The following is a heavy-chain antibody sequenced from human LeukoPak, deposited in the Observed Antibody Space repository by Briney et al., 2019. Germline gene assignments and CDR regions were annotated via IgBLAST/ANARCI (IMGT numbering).Heavy chain of an antibody. CDR3: ARQKAIGVEAYYYYGMDV. CDR2: IYYSGST. J-gene: IGHJ6*02. V-gene: IGHV4-39*01. Sequence: SETLSLTCTVSGGSISSSSYYWGWIRQPPGKGLEWIGSIYYSGSTYYNPSLKSRVIISVDTSKNQFSLKLSSVTAADTAVYYCARQKAIGVEAYYYYGMDVWGQGTTVTVSS. CDR1: GGSISSSSYY. D-gene: IGHD2-21*01.